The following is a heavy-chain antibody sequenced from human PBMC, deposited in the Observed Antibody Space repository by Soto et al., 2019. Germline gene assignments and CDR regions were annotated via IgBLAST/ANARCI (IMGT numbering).Heavy chain of an antibody. CDR2: TYHSAST. CDR3: VAVQYDSSGCSYSDL. D-gene: IGHD3-22*01. CDR1: GGSISSSDW. J-gene: IGHJ2*01. Sequence: QVRLQESGPGLVKPSGTLSLTCAVSGGSISSSDWWSWVRQPPGKGLEWIGETYHSASTNYNPSLKSRATISVDKAKNEFTRRLSSVTAADSAVYYCVAVQYDSSGCSYSDLWGRGTLVTVTS. V-gene: IGHV4-4*02.